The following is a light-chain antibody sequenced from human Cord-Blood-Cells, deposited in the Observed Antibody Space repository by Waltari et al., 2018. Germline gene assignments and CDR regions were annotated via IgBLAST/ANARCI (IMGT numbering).Light chain of an antibody. CDR1: QSMSSY. Sequence: IQMTQSPSSLSASVGDRVTITCRASQSMSSYLNWYHQKPGKAPKLLIYAASSLQSGVPSRFSGSGSGTDFTLTISSLQPEDFATYYCQQSYSTPYTFGQGTKLEIK. J-gene: IGKJ2*01. CDR3: QQSYSTPYT. CDR2: AAS. V-gene: IGKV1-39*01.